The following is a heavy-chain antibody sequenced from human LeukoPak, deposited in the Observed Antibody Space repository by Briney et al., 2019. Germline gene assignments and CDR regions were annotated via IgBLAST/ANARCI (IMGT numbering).Heavy chain of an antibody. V-gene: IGHV4-59*01. J-gene: IGHJ6*03. D-gene: IGHD3-10*01. CDR3: ARGLLWFGEGVANMDV. Sequence: SETLSLTCTVSGGSISSYYWSWIWQPPGKGLEWIGYIYYSGSTNYNPSLKSRVTISVDTSKNQFSLKLSSVTAADTAVCYCARGLLWFGEGVANMDVWGKGTTVTISS. CDR2: IYYSGST. CDR1: GGSISSYY.